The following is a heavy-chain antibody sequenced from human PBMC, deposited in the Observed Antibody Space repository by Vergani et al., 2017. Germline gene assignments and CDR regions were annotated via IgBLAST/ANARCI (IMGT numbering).Heavy chain of an antibody. Sequence: QVQLQQWGAGLFKPSETLSPTFAVYGGSFSGYYWSWIRQPPGKGLGWIGEINHSGSTNYNPSLKSRVTISIDTSKNQVSLKLSAVTAADTAVYYWARGGPVVVVPAAMPTGRYDYYMDVWGKGTPVTVSS. V-gene: IGHV4-34*01. D-gene: IGHD2-2*01. CDR1: GGSFSGYY. J-gene: IGHJ6*03. CDR3: ARGGPVVVVPAAMPTGRYDYYMDV. CDR2: INHSGST.